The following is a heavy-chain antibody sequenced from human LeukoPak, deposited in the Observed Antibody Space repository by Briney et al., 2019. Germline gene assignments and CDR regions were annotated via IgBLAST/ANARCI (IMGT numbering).Heavy chain of an antibody. CDR1: GGSISSSSYY. CDR3: ARGPIVVVPAAMGLGY. V-gene: IGHV4-39*07. CDR2: IYYSGST. J-gene: IGHJ4*02. Sequence: SETLSLTCTVSGGSISSSSYYWGWIRQPPGKGLEWIGSIYYSGSTYYNPSLKSRVTISVDTSKNQFSLKLSSVTAADTAVYYCARGPIVVVPAAMGLGYWGQGTLVTVSS. D-gene: IGHD2-2*01.